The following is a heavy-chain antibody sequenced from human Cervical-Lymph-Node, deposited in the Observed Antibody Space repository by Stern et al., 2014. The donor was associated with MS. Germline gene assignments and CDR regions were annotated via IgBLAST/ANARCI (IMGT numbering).Heavy chain of an antibody. D-gene: IGHD2-21*01. Sequence: QVQLVQSGAEVKTPGSSVKVSCKASGGTFSSYGVSWVRQAPGQGLEWLGGIIPFVGTAVSAQKFQGRVTLSAGTSTRTASMELPRLTFGDPAFYSCARGGGGGVVVQGIPPLPPPVGYYNYYAMDVWGQGTTVIVSS. CDR1: GGTFSSYG. CDR2: IIPFVGTA. CDR3: ARGGGGGVVVQGIPPLPPPVGYYNYYAMDV. J-gene: IGHJ6*02. V-gene: IGHV1-69*06.